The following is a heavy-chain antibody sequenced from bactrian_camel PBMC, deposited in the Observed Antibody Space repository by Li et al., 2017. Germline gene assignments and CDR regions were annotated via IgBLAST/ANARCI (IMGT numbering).Heavy chain of an antibody. CDR3: AATPRGGGRCWPMLRPLYQG. CDR2: VVAGRTT. V-gene: IGHV3S53*01. CDR1: GNTARSKC. Sequence: HVQLVESGGGSVQAGGSLKLSCAVSGNTARSKCMAWFRQAPGKEREGVAAVVAGRTTYYADSVKGRFTISQDSAKKVAYLQMDNLEPEDTAMYFCAATPRGGGRCWPMLRPLYQGWGQGTQVTVS. D-gene: IGHD2*01. J-gene: IGHJ4*01.